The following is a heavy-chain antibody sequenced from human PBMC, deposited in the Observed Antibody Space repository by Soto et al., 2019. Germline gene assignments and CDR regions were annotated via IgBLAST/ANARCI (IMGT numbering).Heavy chain of an antibody. CDR2: IIPIFGTA. Sequence: SVKVSCKASGGTFSSYAISWVRQAPGQGLEWMGGIIPIFGTANYAQKFQGRVTMTEDTSTDTAYMELSSLRSEDTAVYYCATLEWELLGDVAFDIWGQGTVVTVSS. J-gene: IGHJ3*02. CDR3: ATLEWELLGDVAFDI. D-gene: IGHD1-26*01. CDR1: GGTFSSYA. V-gene: IGHV1-69*06.